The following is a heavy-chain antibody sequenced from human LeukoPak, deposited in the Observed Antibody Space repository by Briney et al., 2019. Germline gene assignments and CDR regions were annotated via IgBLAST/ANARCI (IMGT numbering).Heavy chain of an antibody. J-gene: IGHJ6*03. CDR3: ARASYYDPPRAYYYYMDV. Sequence: SETLSLTCTVSGGSISSYYWSWIRQPPGKGLEWLGYIYTSGSTNYNPSLKSRVTISVDTSKNQFSLKLSSVTAADTAVYYCARASYYDPPRAYYYYMDVWGKGTTVTVSS. D-gene: IGHD3-3*01. CDR1: GGSISSYY. CDR2: IYTSGST. V-gene: IGHV4-4*09.